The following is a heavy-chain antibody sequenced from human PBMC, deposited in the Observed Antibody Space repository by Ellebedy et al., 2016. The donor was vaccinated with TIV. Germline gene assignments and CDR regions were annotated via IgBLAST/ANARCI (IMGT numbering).Heavy chain of an antibody. V-gene: IGHV3-23*01. J-gene: IGHJ4*02. CDR2: ISDNAVST. CDR3: ARDLDAQYSGSPGY. D-gene: IGHD1-26*01. Sequence: GESLKISCTASGFTFSNYVMSWVRQAPGKGLEWVSAISDNAVSTYYADSVKGRFTISRDNSKNTLYLQMNSLRAEDTAVYYCARDLDAQYSGSPGYWGQGTLVTVSS. CDR1: GFTFSNYV.